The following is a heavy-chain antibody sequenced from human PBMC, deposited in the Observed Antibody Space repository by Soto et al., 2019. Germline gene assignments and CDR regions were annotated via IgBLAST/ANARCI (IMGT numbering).Heavy chain of an antibody. V-gene: IGHV4-31*03. CDR3: ARGGGSTKVDY. J-gene: IGHJ4*02. CDR2: TSNSGST. D-gene: IGHD2-2*01. Sequence: QVQLQESGPGLVKPSQTLSLTCTVSGGSITSSGYYWSWIRQHPGEGLEWIGFTSNSGSTSYNPSLKSRVTISVDTSSHQLSLNLKSVTAADTAVYYCARGGGSTKVDYWGQGTLVTVSP. CDR1: GGSITSSGYY.